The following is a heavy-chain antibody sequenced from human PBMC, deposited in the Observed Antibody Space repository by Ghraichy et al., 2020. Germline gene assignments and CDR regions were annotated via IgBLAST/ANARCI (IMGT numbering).Heavy chain of an antibody. Sequence: ASVKVSCKASGYTFTSYAMNWVRQAPGQGLEWMGWINTNTGNPTYAQGFTGRFVFSLDTSVSTAYLQISSLKAEDTAVYYCARDLDKGYGQGYGMDVWGQGTTVTVSS. D-gene: IGHD5-18*01. CDR2: INTNTGNP. J-gene: IGHJ6*02. CDR1: GYTFTSYA. CDR3: ARDLDKGYGQGYGMDV. V-gene: IGHV7-4-1*02.